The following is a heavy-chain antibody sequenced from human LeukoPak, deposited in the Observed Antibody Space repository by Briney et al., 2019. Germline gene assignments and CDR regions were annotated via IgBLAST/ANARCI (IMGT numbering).Heavy chain of an antibody. CDR2: ISAYNGDT. Sequence: ASVKVSCKASGYTFNTYGISWVRQAPGQGLEWMGWISAYNGDTRYTQNVQGRITMTTDTSTSTVYMDLRSLRSGDTAVYYCARDDCTDGVCYQGSYWGQGTLVTVSS. CDR1: GYTFNTYG. J-gene: IGHJ4*02. D-gene: IGHD2-8*01. V-gene: IGHV1-18*01. CDR3: ARDDCTDGVCYQGSY.